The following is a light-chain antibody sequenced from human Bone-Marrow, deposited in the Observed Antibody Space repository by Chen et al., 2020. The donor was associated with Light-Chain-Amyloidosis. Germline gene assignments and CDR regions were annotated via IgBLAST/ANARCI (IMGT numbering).Light chain of an antibody. CDR1: NIGSTS. Sequence: SYVLTQPSSVSVAPGHTATIACGGNNIGSTSVHWYQQTPGQAPLLVDYDDSDRPSWISERLAGSNSGNTATLTISRVEAGDEADYYCQVWDRSSDRPVFSGGPKLTVL. V-gene: IGLV3-21*02. CDR3: QVWDRSSDRPV. J-gene: IGLJ3*02. CDR2: DDS.